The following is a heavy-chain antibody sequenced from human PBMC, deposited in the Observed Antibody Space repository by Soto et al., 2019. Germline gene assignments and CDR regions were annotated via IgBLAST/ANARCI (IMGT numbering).Heavy chain of an antibody. D-gene: IGHD3-3*01. Sequence: SETLSLTCTVSGGSISSYYWSWIRQPPGKGLEWIGYIYYSGSTNYNPSLKSRVTISVDTSKNQFSLKLSSVTAADTAVYYCARLYDFWSGYYNPWFDPWGQGTLVTVSS. V-gene: IGHV4-59*08. CDR3: ARLYDFWSGYYNPWFDP. CDR1: GGSISSYY. CDR2: IYYSGST. J-gene: IGHJ5*02.